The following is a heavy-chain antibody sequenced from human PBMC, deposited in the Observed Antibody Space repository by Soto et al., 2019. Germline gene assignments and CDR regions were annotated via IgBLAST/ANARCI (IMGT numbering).Heavy chain of an antibody. CDR3: ARQERVLERFDPRLDR. D-gene: IGHD3-3*01. V-gene: IGHV5-10-1*01. CDR1: RDNSGPHW. CDR2: IDPSDSNT. Sequence: GESLKITCDVSRDNSGPHWIIWERQMPGRGVDWMGRIDPSDSNTNYNPSFEGHFTISVDTSISTACLQWNYLTVSDTAIYYCARQERVLERFDPRLDRWGQGTLVTVSS. J-gene: IGHJ5*02.